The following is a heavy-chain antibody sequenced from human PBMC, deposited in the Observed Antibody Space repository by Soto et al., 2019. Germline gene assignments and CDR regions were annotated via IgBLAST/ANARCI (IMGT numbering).Heavy chain of an antibody. CDR3: SRVDPGETSPFDH. V-gene: IGHV1-46*03. Sequence: GASVKVSCKASGYIFTSYYIHWVRQAPGQGLEWMGWINPFDGSRMFAQSFQGRVTMTRDTSTSTVYMEVSSLRSDDTAVYYCSRVDPGETSPFDHWGQGTLVTSPQ. CDR1: GYIFTSYY. CDR2: INPFDGSR. J-gene: IGHJ4*02. D-gene: IGHD3-10*01.